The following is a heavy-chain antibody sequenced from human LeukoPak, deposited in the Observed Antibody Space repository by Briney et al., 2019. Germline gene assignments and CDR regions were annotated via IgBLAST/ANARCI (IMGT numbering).Heavy chain of an antibody. CDR3: ARLWTTVTPNYGMDV. CDR2: IYYSGST. Sequence: SETLSLTCTVSGGSISSYYWGWIRQPPGKGLEWIGSIYYSGSTYYNPSLKSRVTISVDTSKNQFSLKLSSVTAADTAVYYCARLWTTVTPNYGMDVWGQGTTVTVSS. V-gene: IGHV4-39*07. D-gene: IGHD4-17*01. J-gene: IGHJ6*02. CDR1: GGSISSYY.